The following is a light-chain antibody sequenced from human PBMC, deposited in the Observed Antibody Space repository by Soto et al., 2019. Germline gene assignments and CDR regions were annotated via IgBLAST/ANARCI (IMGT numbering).Light chain of an antibody. Sequence: QSALTQPASVSGSPGQSITISCTGTSGDVGGYYYVSWYQQLPGKAPKLMISEVSNRPSGVSNRFSGSKSGNTASLTISGLQAEDEADYYCSSYSRSSFYVFGTGTKLTVL. J-gene: IGLJ1*01. CDR3: SSYSRSSFYV. CDR1: SGDVGGYYY. V-gene: IGLV2-14*01. CDR2: EVS.